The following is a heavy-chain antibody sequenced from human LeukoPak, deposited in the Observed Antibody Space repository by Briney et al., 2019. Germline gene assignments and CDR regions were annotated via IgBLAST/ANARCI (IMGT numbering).Heavy chain of an antibody. V-gene: IGHV3-33*01. Sequence: GGSLRLSCAASAFSFSSYGMHWVRQAPGKGLEWVADKWSDGSIKFYGDSVKGRFTISRDNSKNTLYLQMDSLRAEDTAIYYCARDLGYAPDYWGQGTLVTVSS. CDR3: ARDLGYAPDY. D-gene: IGHD3-16*01. CDR1: AFSFSSYG. J-gene: IGHJ4*02. CDR2: KWSDGSIK.